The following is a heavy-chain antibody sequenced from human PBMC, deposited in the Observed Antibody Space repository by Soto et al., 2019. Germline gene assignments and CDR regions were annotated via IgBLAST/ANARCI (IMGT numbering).Heavy chain of an antibody. CDR2: ISYDGSNK. J-gene: IGHJ6*02. V-gene: IGHV3-30*18. CDR3: AKVQNRVGWIEVGDTATKGMVG. CDR1: CLTSSILA. Sequence: PGGSLSFSFAAPCLTSSILAMNWFRQVPGKGLDGVAVISYDGSNKYYADSVKGRFTISRDNSKNTLYLQMNSLRAEDTAVHYCAKVQNRVGWIEVGDTATKGMVGWGDGNTV. D-gene: IGHD1-26*01.